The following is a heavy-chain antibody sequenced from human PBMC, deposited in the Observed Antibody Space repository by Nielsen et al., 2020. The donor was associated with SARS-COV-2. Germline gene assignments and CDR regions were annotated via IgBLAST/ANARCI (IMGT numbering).Heavy chain of an antibody. CDR3: AKVLYSSSWYTMYFDL. V-gene: IGHV3-9*01. J-gene: IGHJ2*01. D-gene: IGHD6-13*01. CDR1: GFTFDDYA. Sequence: SLKISCAASGFTFDDYAMHWVRQAPGKGLEWVSGISWNSGSIGYADSVKGRFTISRDNAKNSLYLQMNSPRAEDTALYYCAKVLYSSSWYTMYFDLWGRGTLVTVSS. CDR2: ISWNSGSI.